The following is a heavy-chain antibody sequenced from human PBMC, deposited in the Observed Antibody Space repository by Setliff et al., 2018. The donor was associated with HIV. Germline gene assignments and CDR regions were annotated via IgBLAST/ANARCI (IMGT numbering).Heavy chain of an antibody. D-gene: IGHD3-3*01. CDR1: GFAFSSHQ. Sequence: AGGSLRLSCAASGFAFSSHQMSWVRQAPGKGLEWVAKIRQDGTDKYYVDSVKGRFTISRDNAKNSLYLQMNSLRAEDTAIYYCARDYLYYNLYNGSPVYGMDVWGQGTTVTVSS. V-gene: IGHV3-7*01. J-gene: IGHJ6*02. CDR3: ARDYLYYNLYNGSPVYGMDV. CDR2: IRQDGTDK.